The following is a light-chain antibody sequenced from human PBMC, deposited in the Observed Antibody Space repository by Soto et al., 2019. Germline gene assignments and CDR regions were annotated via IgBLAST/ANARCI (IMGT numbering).Light chain of an antibody. CDR1: QGISSY. Sequence: AIRMTQSPSSLSASTGDRVTITCRASQGISSYIAWYQQKPGKAPKLLIYAASTLQSGVPSRFSGSGSGTDFTLTISCLQSEDFATYYCQQYYSYPPAVGQGTKVDIK. J-gene: IGKJ1*01. CDR3: QQYYSYPPA. CDR2: AAS. V-gene: IGKV1-8*01.